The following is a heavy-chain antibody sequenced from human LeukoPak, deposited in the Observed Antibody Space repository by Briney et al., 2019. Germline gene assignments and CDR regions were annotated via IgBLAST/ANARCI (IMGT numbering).Heavy chain of an antibody. CDR2: INPNSGGST. CDR1: GYTFTGYY. CDR3: ARDRECSGGSCYSVSPWFDP. J-gene: IGHJ5*02. Sequence: ASVKVSCKASGYTFTGYYMHWVRQAPGQGLEWMGWINPNSGGSTSYAQKFQGRVTMTRDMSTSTVYMELSSLRSEDTAVYYCARDRECSGGSCYSVSPWFDPWGQGTLVTVSS. V-gene: IGHV1-46*01. D-gene: IGHD2-15*01.